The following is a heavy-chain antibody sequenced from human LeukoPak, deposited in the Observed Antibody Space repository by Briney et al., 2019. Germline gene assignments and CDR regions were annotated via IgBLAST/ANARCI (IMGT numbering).Heavy chain of an antibody. CDR3: ARGMDYDILAGPPDY. J-gene: IGHJ4*02. Sequence: TGRSLRLSCAASEFTFSSYAMHWVRQAPDKGLEWVALILYDGSNKEYADSVKGRFTISRDKSKNSLYLQMNSLRGEDTAVYYCARGMDYDILAGPPDYWGQGTLVTVSS. D-gene: IGHD3-9*01. CDR2: ILYDGSNK. CDR1: EFTFSSYA. V-gene: IGHV3-30*04.